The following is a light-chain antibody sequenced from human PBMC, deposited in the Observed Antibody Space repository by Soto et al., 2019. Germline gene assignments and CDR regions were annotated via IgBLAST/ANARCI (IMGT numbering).Light chain of an antibody. CDR2: DVT. CDR3: CSYAGRSTLL. V-gene: IGLV2-23*02. Sequence: QSALTQPASVSGSPGQSITISCTGTSSDFGSYNLVSWYQHHPGKAPKLMIYDVTKRPSGVSNRFSGSKSGNTASLTISGLQAEDEADYYCCSYAGRSTLLFGGGTKLTVL. CDR1: SSDFGSYNL. J-gene: IGLJ2*01.